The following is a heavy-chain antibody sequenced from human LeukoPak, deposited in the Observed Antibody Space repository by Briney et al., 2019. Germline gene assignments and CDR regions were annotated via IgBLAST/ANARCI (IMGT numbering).Heavy chain of an antibody. CDR1: GGSISSGDYY. V-gene: IGHV4-30-4*01. J-gene: IGHJ4*02. CDR2: IYYSGST. CDR3: GVVLGTMVRGVIIPYYFDY. Sequence: SQTLSLTCTVSGGSISSGDYYWSWIRQPPGKGLEWIGYIYYSGSTYYNPSLKSRVTISVDTSKNRFSLKLSAVTAADTAVYYCGVVLGTMVRGVIIPYYFDYWGQGTLVTVSS. D-gene: IGHD3-10*01.